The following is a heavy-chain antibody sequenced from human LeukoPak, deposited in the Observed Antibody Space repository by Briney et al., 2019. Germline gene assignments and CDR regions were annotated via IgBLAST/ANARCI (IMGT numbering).Heavy chain of an antibody. Sequence: KASETLSLTCAVYGGSFSGYYWSWIRQPPGKGLEWIGEINHSGSTKYNPSLKSRVTISGDTSKNQFSLKLRSVTAADTAVYSFARALNRYYYDGSGYSAHFAYWGQGTLVTVSS. V-gene: IGHV4-34*01. D-gene: IGHD3-22*01. J-gene: IGHJ4*02. CDR2: INHSGST. CDR1: GGSFSGYY. CDR3: ARALNRYYYDGSGYSAHFAY.